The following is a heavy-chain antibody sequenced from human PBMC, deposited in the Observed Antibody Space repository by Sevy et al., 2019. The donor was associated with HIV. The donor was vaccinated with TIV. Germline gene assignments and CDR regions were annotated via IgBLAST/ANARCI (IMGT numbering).Heavy chain of an antibody. CDR1: GFTFSNAW. J-gene: IGHJ4*02. CDR3: TTARRRITFVGVLDY. CDR2: IKSKTDGGTT. V-gene: IGHV3-15*01. D-gene: IGHD3-16*01. Sequence: GGSLRLSCAASGFTFSNAWMSWVRQAPGKGLEWVGRIKSKTDGGTTDYAAPVKGRFTISRDDSKNTLYLQMNSLKTGNTAGYYVTTARRRITFVGVLDYGGQGTLVTVSS.